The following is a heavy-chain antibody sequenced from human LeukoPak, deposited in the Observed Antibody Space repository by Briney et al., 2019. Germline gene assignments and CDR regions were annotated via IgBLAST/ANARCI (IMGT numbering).Heavy chain of an antibody. Sequence: GGSLRLSCAASGFTFSNYAMSWVRQAPGKGLEWVSAISSSADNTYYTDSVKGRFTISRDSSKNTPYLQMNSLRAEDTAVYSCAKGVALLYYYYYAMDVWGQGTTVTVSS. CDR1: GFTFSNYA. CDR2: ISSSADNT. J-gene: IGHJ6*02. CDR3: AKGVALLYYYYYAMDV. D-gene: IGHD3-10*01. V-gene: IGHV3-23*01.